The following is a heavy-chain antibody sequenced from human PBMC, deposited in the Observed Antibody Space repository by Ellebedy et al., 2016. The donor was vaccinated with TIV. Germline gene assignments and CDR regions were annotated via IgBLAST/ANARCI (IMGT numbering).Heavy chain of an antibody. CDR1: GGSISSSSYY. CDR2: ISYIGSP. CDR3: ARWIVVAGGFDY. D-gene: IGHD6-19*01. Sequence: MPSETLSLTCTVSGGSISSSSYYWGWIRQPPGKGLEWIGGISYIGSPYYNPSLKSRVTISVDTSKNQFSLKLISVTAADTAVYYCARWIVVAGGFDYWGQGTLVTVSS. V-gene: IGHV4-39*01. J-gene: IGHJ4*02.